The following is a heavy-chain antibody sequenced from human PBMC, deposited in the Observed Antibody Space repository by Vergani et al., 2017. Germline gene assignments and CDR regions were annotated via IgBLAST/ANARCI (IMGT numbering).Heavy chain of an antibody. CDR2: IRSKNVGGTA. V-gene: IGHV3-15*01. CDR3: YTGYHDY. Sequence: EVQVVESGGGLIKPGGSLRLSCVVSGITFKNAWINWVRQAPGKGLEWIGRIRSKNVGGTADYAAPLKGRFTISRDDSKDSAFLLVHNLKTEDTAVYFCYTGYHDYWGQGTLVTVSS. CDR1: GITFKNAW. J-gene: IGHJ4*02. D-gene: IGHD5-12*01.